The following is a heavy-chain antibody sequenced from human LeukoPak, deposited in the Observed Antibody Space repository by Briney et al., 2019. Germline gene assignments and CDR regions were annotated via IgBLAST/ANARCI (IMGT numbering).Heavy chain of an antibody. Sequence: PSETLSLTCAVYGGSSSGYYWSWICQPPGKGLEWIGYIYYSGSTYYNPSLKSRVTISVDTSKNQFSLKLSSVTAADTAVYYCARAPASYTVDYWGQGTLVTVSS. CDR3: ARAPASYTVDY. V-gene: IGHV4-30-4*08. CDR2: IYYSGST. CDR1: GGSSSGYY. J-gene: IGHJ4*02. D-gene: IGHD2-2*02.